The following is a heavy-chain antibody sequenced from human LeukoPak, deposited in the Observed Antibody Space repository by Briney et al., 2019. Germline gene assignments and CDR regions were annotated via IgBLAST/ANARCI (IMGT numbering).Heavy chain of an antibody. D-gene: IGHD6-6*01. J-gene: IGHJ4*02. Sequence: GGSLRLSCAASGFTVSSNYMSWVRQAPGKGLEWVSVIYSGGSTYYADSVKGRFTISRDNSKNTLYLQMNSLRAEDTAVYYCARDSLSSSADDFDYWGQGTLVTVSS. CDR2: IYSGGST. CDR1: GFTVSSNY. V-gene: IGHV3-66*01. CDR3: ARDSLSSSADDFDY.